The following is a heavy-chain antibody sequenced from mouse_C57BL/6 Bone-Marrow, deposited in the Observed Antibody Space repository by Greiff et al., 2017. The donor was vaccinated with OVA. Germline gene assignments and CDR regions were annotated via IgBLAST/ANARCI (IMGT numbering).Heavy chain of an antibody. V-gene: IGHV5-16*01. CDR2: INYDGSST. D-gene: IGHD1-1*01. CDR1: GFTFSDYY. J-gene: IGHJ1*03. CDR3: AREGYYYGSSYRYFDV. Sequence: DVMLVESEGGLVQPGSSVKLSCTASGFTFSDYYMAWVRQVPEKGLEWVANINYDGSSTYYLDSLKSRFIISRDNATNILYLQLSSLKSEDTATYYCAREGYYYGSSYRYFDVWGTGTTVTVSS.